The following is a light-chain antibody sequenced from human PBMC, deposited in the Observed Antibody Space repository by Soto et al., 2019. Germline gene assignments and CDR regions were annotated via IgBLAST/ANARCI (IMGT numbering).Light chain of an antibody. Sequence: QSVLTQPPSASRSPGQSVTISRPGTSSDVCAYNYVSWYQQLPGKAPKLIIYEVGKRPSGVPDRFSGSKSGNTASLTVSGLQAEDEADYYCTSYAGTYSFFYVFGTGTKVTVL. CDR1: SSDVCAYNY. CDR2: EVG. J-gene: IGLJ1*01. CDR3: TSYAGTYSFFYV. V-gene: IGLV2-8*01.